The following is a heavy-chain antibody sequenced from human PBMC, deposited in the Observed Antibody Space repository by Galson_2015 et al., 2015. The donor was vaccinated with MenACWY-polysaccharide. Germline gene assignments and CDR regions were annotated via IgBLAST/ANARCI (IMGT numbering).Heavy chain of an antibody. J-gene: IGHJ4*02. V-gene: IGHV3-11*01. CDR1: GLTFSDYY. CDR2: VSSSGNST. D-gene: IGHD3-16*01. CDR3: ARWSMGDGVDY. Sequence: SLRLSCAASGLTFSDYYMSWVRQGPGEGLEWLSYVSSSGNSTYYADSVKGRFTISRDNAKNSLYLQMNSLRSEDTAVYYCARWSMGDGVDYWGQGTLVTVSS.